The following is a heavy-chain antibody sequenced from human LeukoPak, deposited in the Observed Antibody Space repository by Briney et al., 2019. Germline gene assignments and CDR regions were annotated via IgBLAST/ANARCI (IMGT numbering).Heavy chain of an antibody. Sequence: PSETLSLTCTVSGGSISSGGYYWSWIRQPPGKGLEWIGYIYHSGSTYYNPSLKSRVTISVDRSKNQFSLKLSSVTAADTAVYYCARDRDGFWSGYFGYWGQGTLVTVSS. J-gene: IGHJ4*02. CDR3: ARDRDGFWSGYFGY. D-gene: IGHD3-3*01. CDR2: IYHSGST. V-gene: IGHV4-30-2*01. CDR1: GGSISSGGYY.